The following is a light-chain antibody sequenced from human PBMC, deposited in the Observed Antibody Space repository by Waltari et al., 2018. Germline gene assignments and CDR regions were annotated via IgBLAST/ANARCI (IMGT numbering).Light chain of an antibody. V-gene: IGLV2-14*01. CDR3: NSYAGSSSWV. J-gene: IGLJ3*02. Sequence: QSALTHPPSVSGSPGQSLTTPFPETRSAVGFYNYVSWYQQHPGKAPKLMSYDVSERPSGVSNRFSGSKSGNTASLTISGLQAEDEADYYCNSYAGSSSWVFGGGTKLTVL. CDR2: DVS. CDR1: RSAVGFYNY.